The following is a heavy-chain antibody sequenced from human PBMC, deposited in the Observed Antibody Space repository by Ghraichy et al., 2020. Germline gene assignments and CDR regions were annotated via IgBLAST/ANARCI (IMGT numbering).Heavy chain of an antibody. CDR3: ARTRGYYYDSSGFS. CDR2: MNPNSGNT. J-gene: IGHJ4*02. CDR1: GYTFTSYD. D-gene: IGHD3-22*01. V-gene: IGHV1-8*01. Sequence: ASVKVSCKASGYTFTSYDINWVRQATGQGLERMGWMNPNSGNTGYAQKFQGRVTMTRNTSISTAYMELSSLRSEDTAVYYCARTRGYYYDSSGFSWGQGTLVTVSS.